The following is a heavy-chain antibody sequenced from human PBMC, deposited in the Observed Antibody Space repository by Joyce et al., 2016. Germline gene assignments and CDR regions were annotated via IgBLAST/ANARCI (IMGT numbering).Heavy chain of an antibody. D-gene: IGHD3-3*01. J-gene: IGHJ6*02. V-gene: IGHV3-9*01. CDR3: AKDIIGYHDFWSGQSYFSGMDV. CDR2: ISWNGGTI. CDR1: GFSFDDYG. Sequence: EVQLVESGGALVQRGRSLRLSCAASGFSFDDYGMHWVRQVPGKGLEWVSSISWNGGTIAYAESVKGRFTVSRDNANHSLYLQMNSLTPEDTALYYCAKDIIGYHDFWSGQSYFSGMDVWGRGTTVSVSS.